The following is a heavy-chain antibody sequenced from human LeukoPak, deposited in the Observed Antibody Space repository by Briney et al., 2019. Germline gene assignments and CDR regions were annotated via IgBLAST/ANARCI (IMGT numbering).Heavy chain of an antibody. V-gene: IGHV3-21*04. J-gene: IGHJ3*02. Sequence: GGSLRLSCAASGFPFTYYTMNWVRQAPGKGLEWVSSITSSSSYIYYADSVKGRFTISRDHVKNSLYLQMNSLRAEDTAVYYCAKGPYAFDIWGQGTMVTVSS. CDR3: AKGPYAFDI. CDR1: GFPFTYYT. CDR2: ITSSSSYI.